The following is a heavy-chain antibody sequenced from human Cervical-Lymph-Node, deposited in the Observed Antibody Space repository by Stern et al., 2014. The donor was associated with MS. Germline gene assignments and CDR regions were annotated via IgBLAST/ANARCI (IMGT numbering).Heavy chain of an antibody. J-gene: IGHJ3*01. Sequence: QLVQSGAEVKKPGSSVNVSCKASGGTFTSFSINWVRQVPGQSLEWMGGIIPIFDTPNLAQKFQGRVTITADSSTSTVYMALNSLRSDDTAVYYCVLPSKVTTAAFDVWGRGTMVTVSS. CDR2: IIPIFDTP. V-gene: IGHV1-69*06. CDR1: GGTFTSFS. CDR3: VLPSKVTTAAFDV. D-gene: IGHD4-17*01.